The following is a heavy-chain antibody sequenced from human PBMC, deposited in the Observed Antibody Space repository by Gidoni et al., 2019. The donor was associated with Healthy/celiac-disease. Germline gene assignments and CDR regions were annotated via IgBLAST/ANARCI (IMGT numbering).Heavy chain of an antibody. J-gene: IGHJ4*02. CDR3: ARETTVTAFDY. CDR2: IANDGSNK. V-gene: IGHV3-30-3*01. Sequence: QAQLVSSGGGVVQPGRSLRRSCRASGFTFSSYAMHWVRQAPGKGLEWVAVIANDGSNKYYADSVKGRFTITRDNSKNTLYLQMNSLRAEDTAVYYCARETTVTAFDYWGQGTLVTVSS. CDR1: GFTFSSYA. D-gene: IGHD4-17*01.